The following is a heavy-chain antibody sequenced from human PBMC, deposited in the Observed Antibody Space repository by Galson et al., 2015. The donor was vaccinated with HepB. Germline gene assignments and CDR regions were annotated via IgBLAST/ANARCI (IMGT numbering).Heavy chain of an antibody. CDR2: INEDGSEE. D-gene: IGHD4/OR15-4a*01. CDR3: ARGPSAGAT. J-gene: IGHJ4*02. Sequence: SLRLSCAASGFTFTRYWMSWVRQAPGKGLEWVATINEDGSEENYVDSVKGRFTTSRDNAKNPLYLQMNNLRAEDTALYYCARGPSAGATWGQGTLVTVSS. V-gene: IGHV3-7*03. CDR1: GFTFTRYW.